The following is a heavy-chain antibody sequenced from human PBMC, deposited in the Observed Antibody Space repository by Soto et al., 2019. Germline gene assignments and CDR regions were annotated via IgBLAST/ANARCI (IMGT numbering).Heavy chain of an antibody. J-gene: IGHJ4*02. D-gene: IGHD3-22*01. Sequence: SVKVSCRASGGTFSSYAIRLVRQAPGQGLECMGGIIPIFGTANYAQKFQGRVTITADKSTSTAYMELSSLRSEDTAVYYCARVPLTHYYDSSGYYEDDWGQGTLVTVSS. CDR1: GGTFSSYA. CDR3: ARVPLTHYYDSSGYYEDD. V-gene: IGHV1-69*06. CDR2: IIPIFGTA.